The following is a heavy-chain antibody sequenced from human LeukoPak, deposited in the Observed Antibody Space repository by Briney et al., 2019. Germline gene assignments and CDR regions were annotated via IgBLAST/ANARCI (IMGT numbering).Heavy chain of an antibody. V-gene: IGHV3-53*01. D-gene: IGHD3-22*01. J-gene: IGHJ3*02. CDR1: GFTVSSNY. CDR3: AREYYDNSGGEDAFDT. CDR2: IYSGGST. Sequence: PGGSLRLSCAASGFTVSSNYMNWVRQAPGKGLEWVSVIYSGGSTFYADSVEGRFTISRDNSNNTLYLQMNSLRAEDTAMYYCAREYYDNSGGEDAFDTWGPGTMVTVSS.